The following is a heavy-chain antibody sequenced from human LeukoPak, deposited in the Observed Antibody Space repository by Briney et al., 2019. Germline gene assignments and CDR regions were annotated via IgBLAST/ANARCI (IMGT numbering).Heavy chain of an antibody. CDR1: GYTFTSHF. J-gene: IGHJ6*03. Sequence: GASVKVSCKASGYTFTSHFMHWVRQAPGQGLEWMGISNPESGNTAYAQKFQGRITMTGDTSTSTVYMELSSLRSEDTAMYYCAKDGNWNNVPGDYYYMDVWGKGTTVAVSS. D-gene: IGHD1/OR15-1a*01. CDR3: AKDGNWNNVPGDYYYMDV. V-gene: IGHV1-46*01. CDR2: SNPESGNT.